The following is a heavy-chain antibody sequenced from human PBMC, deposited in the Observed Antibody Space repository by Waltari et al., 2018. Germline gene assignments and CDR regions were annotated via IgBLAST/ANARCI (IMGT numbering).Heavy chain of an antibody. CDR1: GFIFSSYD. Sequence: EVQLLESGGGLVQPGGSLRLSCAASGFIFSSYDMSWVRQAPGKGLEWVSGISVSGSKIHYAESVRGRFTIARDNSKNTVYLQMNSLRAEDTAVYYCAKGPAARTNWFDPWGQGTLVTVSS. CDR3: AKGPAARTNWFDP. J-gene: IGHJ5*02. V-gene: IGHV3-23*01. CDR2: ISVSGSKI. D-gene: IGHD2-2*01.